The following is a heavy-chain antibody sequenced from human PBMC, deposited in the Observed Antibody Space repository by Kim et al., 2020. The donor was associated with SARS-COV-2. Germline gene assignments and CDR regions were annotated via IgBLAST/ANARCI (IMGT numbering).Heavy chain of an antibody. J-gene: IGHJ3*02. CDR3: AILRGYCSGGSCFDAFDI. CDR1: GGSISSSSYY. CDR2: IYYSGST. V-gene: IGHV4-39*07. D-gene: IGHD2-15*01. Sequence: SETLSLTCTVSGGSISSSSYYWGWIRQPPGKGLEWIGSIYYSGSTYYNPSLKSRVTISVDTSKNQFSLKLSSVTAADTAVYYCAILRGYCSGGSCFDAFDIWGQGTMVTVSS.